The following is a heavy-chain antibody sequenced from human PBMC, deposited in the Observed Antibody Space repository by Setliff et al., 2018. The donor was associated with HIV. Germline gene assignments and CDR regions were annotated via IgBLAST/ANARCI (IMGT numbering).Heavy chain of an antibody. J-gene: IGHJ6*02. CDR3: ARPYTVWVYGMDV. D-gene: IGHD2-8*01. V-gene: IGHV3-21*04. CDR1: GFNFSSHT. Sequence: PGGSLRLSCAASGFNFSSHTMNWIRQAPGKGLEWVSSISSTGTYIYYADSMKGRFTISRDNDKNSLYLQMNSLRAEDTAVYYCARPYTVWVYGMDVWGQGTTVTVSS. CDR2: ISSTGTYI.